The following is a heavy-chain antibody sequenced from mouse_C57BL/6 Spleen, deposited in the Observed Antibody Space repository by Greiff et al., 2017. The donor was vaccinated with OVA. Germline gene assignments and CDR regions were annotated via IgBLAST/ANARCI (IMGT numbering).Heavy chain of an antibody. CDR3: ARDFPITTVVANAMDY. V-gene: IGHV1-64*01. CDR2: IHPNSGST. D-gene: IGHD1-1*01. J-gene: IGHJ4*01. Sequence: QVQLQQPGAELVKPGASVKLSCKASGYTFTSYWMHWVKQRPGQGLEWIGMIHPNSGSTNYNEKFKSKATLTVDKSSSTAYMQLSILTSEDTAVYYCARDFPITTVVANAMDYWGQGTSVTVSS. CDR1: GYTFTSYW.